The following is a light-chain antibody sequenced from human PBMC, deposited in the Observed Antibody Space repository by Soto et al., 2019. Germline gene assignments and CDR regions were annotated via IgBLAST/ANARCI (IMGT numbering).Light chain of an antibody. CDR1: QRVNRRS. Sequence: IVLTQSPGTLSLSPGEIATLSCRASQRVNRRSLAWYQQKPGQAPRLLISTISNRATGIPDRFSGSGSGADFTLTISGLEPGDFAVYYCQQYDNSRTFGQGTKVEIK. CDR2: TIS. J-gene: IGKJ1*01. CDR3: QQYDNSRT. V-gene: IGKV3-20*01.